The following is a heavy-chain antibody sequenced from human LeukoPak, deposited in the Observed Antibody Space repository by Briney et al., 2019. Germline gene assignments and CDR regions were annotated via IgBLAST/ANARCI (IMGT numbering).Heavy chain of an antibody. CDR1: GYTFTGYY. CDR2: INPNSGGT. J-gene: IGHJ4*02. Sequence: GASVKVSCKASGYTFTGYYMHWVRQAPGQGLEWMEWINPNSGGTNYAQKFQGRVTMTRDTSISTAYMELSRLRSDDTAVYYCARDTFGYSYGYDYWGQGTLVTVSS. CDR3: ARDTFGYSYGYDY. V-gene: IGHV1-2*02. D-gene: IGHD5-18*01.